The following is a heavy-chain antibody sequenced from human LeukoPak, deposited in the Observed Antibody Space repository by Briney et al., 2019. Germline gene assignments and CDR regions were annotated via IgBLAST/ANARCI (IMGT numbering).Heavy chain of an antibody. D-gene: IGHD6-19*01. J-gene: IGHJ6*03. Sequence: GGSLRLSCAASGFTFSSYGMHWVRQAPGKGLEWVSYISSSGSTIYYADSVKGRFTISRDNAKNSLYLQMNSLRAEDTAVYYCARDLGYSSGWYVGYMDVWGKGTTVTVSS. CDR1: GFTFSSYG. CDR3: ARDLGYSSGWYVGYMDV. CDR2: ISSSGSTI. V-gene: IGHV3-48*04.